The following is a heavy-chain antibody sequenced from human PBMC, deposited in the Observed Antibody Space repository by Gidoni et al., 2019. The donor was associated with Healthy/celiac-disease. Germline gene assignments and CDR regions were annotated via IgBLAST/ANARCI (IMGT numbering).Heavy chain of an antibody. V-gene: IGHV4-34*01. Sequence: QVQLQQWGAGLLKPSETLSLTCAVYGGSFSGYYWSWIRQPPGKGLEWIGEINHSGSTNYNPSLKSRVTISVDTSKNQFSLKLSSVTAADTAVYYCARRMYYYGSGSYYTGGAFDIWGQGTMVTVSS. CDR1: GGSFSGYY. D-gene: IGHD3-10*01. CDR2: INHSGST. CDR3: ARRMYYYGSGSYYTGGAFDI. J-gene: IGHJ3*02.